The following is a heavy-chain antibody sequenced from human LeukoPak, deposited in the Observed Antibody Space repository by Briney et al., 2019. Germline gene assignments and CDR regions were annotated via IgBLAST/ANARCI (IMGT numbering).Heavy chain of an antibody. V-gene: IGHV1-18*04. CDR3: ARARAGYSSANYMDV. CDR1: GYTFTSYY. D-gene: IGHD6-25*01. J-gene: IGHJ6*03. CDR2: ISAYNGNT. Sequence: ASVKVSCKASGYTFTSYYMHWVRQAPGQGLEWMGWISAYNGNTNYAQKLQGRVTMTTDTSTSTAYMELRSLRSDDTAVYYCARARAGYSSANYMDVWGKGTTVTVSS.